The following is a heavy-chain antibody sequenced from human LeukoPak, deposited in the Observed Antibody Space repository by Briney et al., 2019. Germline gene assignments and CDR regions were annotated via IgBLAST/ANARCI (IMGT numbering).Heavy chain of an antibody. J-gene: IGHJ3*02. CDR3: ARVVTTYAFDI. CDR2: ISSSSSYI. D-gene: IGHD4-17*01. CDR1: GFTFSSYS. Sequence: PGGSLRLSCAASGFTFSSYSMNWVRRAPGKGLEWVSSISSSSSYIYYADSVKGRFTISRDNAKNSLYLQMNSLRAEDTAVYYCARVVTTYAFDIWGQGTMVTVSS. V-gene: IGHV3-21*01.